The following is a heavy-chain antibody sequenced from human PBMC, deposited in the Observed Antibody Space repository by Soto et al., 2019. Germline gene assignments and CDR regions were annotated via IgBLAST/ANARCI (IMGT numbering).Heavy chain of an antibody. CDR1: GFSFSISP. V-gene: IGHV3-30-3*01. D-gene: IGHD7-27*01. CDR3: ARDPKTSGGQHWAFNHCDS. Sequence: QVQLVESGGGVVQPGRSLRLSCAASGFSFSISPMHWVRQAPGKGPEWVALISYGGTNKFYADSVKGRFTISRDNSKSTLYLQVDSLRPEDAAVYYCARDPKTSGGQHWAFNHCDSWGQGTLVTVSS. J-gene: IGHJ5*01. CDR2: ISYGGTNK.